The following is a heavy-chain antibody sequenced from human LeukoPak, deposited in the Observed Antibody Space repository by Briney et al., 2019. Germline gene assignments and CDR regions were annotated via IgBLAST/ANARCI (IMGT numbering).Heavy chain of an antibody. V-gene: IGHV3-23*01. D-gene: IGHD2-8*01. J-gene: IGHJ4*02. CDR1: GFTFSIYA. Sequence: GGSLRLSCAGSGFTFSIYAMSWVRQAPGQGLEWVSVISDSGDYTSYADSVRGRFTISRDNSRNTLYLQMISLRPEDTAVYYCAKDTSIGKYCTNGVSSPFDYWGQGTLVTVSS. CDR3: AKDTSIGKYCTNGVSSPFDY. CDR2: ISDSGDYT.